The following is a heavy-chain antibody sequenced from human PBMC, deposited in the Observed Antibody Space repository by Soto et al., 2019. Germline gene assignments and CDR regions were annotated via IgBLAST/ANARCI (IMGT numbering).Heavy chain of an antibody. CDR3: ARVVKESSGWQYYFDL. Sequence: QVRLVQSGAEVKKPGFSVKVSCKASGDSFTSYTFNWVRQAPGQGLEWLGRIIPNLNLANYAHRFEGRVTITADSSTNTAYMELHSLTSGDTAMYYCARVVKESSGWQYYFDLWGQGTLVTVSS. J-gene: IGHJ4*02. CDR2: IIPNLNLA. V-gene: IGHV1-69*02. D-gene: IGHD3-22*01. CDR1: GDSFTSYT.